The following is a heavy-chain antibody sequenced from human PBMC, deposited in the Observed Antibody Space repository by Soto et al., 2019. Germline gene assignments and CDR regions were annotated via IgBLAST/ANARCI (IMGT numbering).Heavy chain of an antibody. CDR2: VGGLNGDT. CDR1: GFIFSNYA. Sequence: QRLSCAASGFIFSNYAMSWVRQAPGKGLEWVAAVGGLNGDTHYADSVRGRFDISRDNSKSTLFLQMNSLRAEDTAVYYCAKDRVNHNSVWDPFDIWGRGTMVTVSS. D-gene: IGHD2-21*01. J-gene: IGHJ3*02. CDR3: AKDRVNHNSVWDPFDI. V-gene: IGHV3-23*01.